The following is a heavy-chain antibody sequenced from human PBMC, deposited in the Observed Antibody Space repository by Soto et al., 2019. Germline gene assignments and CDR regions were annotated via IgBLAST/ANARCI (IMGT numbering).Heavy chain of an antibody. V-gene: IGHV1-18*01. CDR1: GYTFTSYG. CDR2: ISAHNGNT. Sequence: QVHLVQSGAEVKKPGASVKVSCKASGYTFTSYGITWVRQAPGQGLEWMGWISAHNGNTDYAQKLQGRVIVTRDTSTGAADMELRSMISDDTAVYYFERGRYGDYWGQGALVTVSS. D-gene: IGHD1-1*01. CDR3: ERGRYGDY. J-gene: IGHJ4*02.